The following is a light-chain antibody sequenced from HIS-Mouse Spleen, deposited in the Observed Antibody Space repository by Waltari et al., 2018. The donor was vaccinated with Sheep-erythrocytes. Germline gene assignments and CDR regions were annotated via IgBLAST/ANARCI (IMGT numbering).Light chain of an antibody. J-gene: IGLJ1*01. CDR1: SSDVGGYNY. Sequence: QSALTQPPSASGSPGQSVTISCTGTSSDVGGYNYVSWYQQHPGKAPKLMIYEVSKRPSGVPGRFPGSKAGNTASLTVSGLQAEDEADYYCCSYAGSYNHVFATGTKVTVL. CDR3: CSYAGSYNHV. CDR2: EVS. V-gene: IGLV2-8*01.